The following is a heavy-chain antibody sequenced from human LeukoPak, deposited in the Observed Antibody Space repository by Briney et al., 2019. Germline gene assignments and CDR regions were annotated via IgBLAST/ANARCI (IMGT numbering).Heavy chain of an antibody. D-gene: IGHD2-8*01. CDR1: GGSVSNSLYY. J-gene: IGHJ3*02. CDR3: TRSTNLEAFDI. CDR2: IYYSGST. Sequence: SSETLSLTCTVSGGSVSNSLYYWSWIRQPPGKGLEWIGYIYYSGSTNYNPSLKSRVTVSVDTSKNQCSLKLSSVTTADTAVYYCTRSTNLEAFDIWGQGTMVTVSS. V-gene: IGHV4-61*01.